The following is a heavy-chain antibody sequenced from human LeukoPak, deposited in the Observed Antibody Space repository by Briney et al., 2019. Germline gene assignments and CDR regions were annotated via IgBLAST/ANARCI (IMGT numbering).Heavy chain of an antibody. CDR1: GDSVSSNSAA. CDR3: ARVEAVGGGLDY. J-gene: IGHJ4*02. CDR2: TYYRSKWYN. Sequence: SQTLSLTCAISGDSVSSNSAAWEWITPSPSRGLEWLGRTYYRSKWYNDYAVSVKSRITITPDTSKNQFSLQLNSVTPEDTAVYYCARVEAVGGGLDYWGQGTLVTVSS. D-gene: IGHD6-19*01. V-gene: IGHV6-1*01.